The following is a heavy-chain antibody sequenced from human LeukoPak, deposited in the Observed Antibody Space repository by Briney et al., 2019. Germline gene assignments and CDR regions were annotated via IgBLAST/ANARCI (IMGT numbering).Heavy chain of an antibody. V-gene: IGHV4-31*03. CDR1: VGSLSNGGYY. J-gene: IGHJ4*02. Sequence: SENLSLTLLVTVGSLSNGGYYGTWIRQHPEEGVEWVGYINYCRCSYYNRSLKSRVTISVDKSKNHFSSKLRHVTSAEQAVYYLVGAYYDAPLKSRQSISVDTSKTHFALKLSSVTGGDTAGYYCATADDSSGYRLYYFDYWDQGTLVTVSS. CDR3: VGAYYDAPLKSRQSISVDTSKTHFALKLSSVTGGDTAGYYCATADDSSGYRLYYFDY. D-gene: IGHD3-10*01. CDR2: INYCRCS.